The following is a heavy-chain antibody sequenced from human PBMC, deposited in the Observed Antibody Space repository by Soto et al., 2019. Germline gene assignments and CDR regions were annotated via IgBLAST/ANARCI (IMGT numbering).Heavy chain of an antibody. D-gene: IGHD3-3*01. V-gene: IGHV5-10-1*01. CDR1: GYIFASYW. Sequence: PGESLKISCKGSGYIFASYWISWVRQMPGKGLEWMGRIDPSDSYSSYGPSFQGRVTISADKSISTAYLQWSSLQASDTAMYYCARHPPPEYDFWTDYYKQSGGYNWFDPWGQGTLVTVSS. CDR2: IDPSDSYS. J-gene: IGHJ5*02. CDR3: ARHPPPEYDFWTDYYKQSGGYNWFDP.